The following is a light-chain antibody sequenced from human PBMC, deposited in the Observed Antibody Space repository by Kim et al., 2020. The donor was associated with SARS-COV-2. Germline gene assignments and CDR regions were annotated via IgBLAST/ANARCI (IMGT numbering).Light chain of an antibody. J-gene: IGKJ2*01. CDR2: AAS. CDR3: QQSYSTPYT. Sequence: SASVGDRVTITWRASQSISSYLNWYQQKPGKAPNLLIYAASSVKSGVPSRFSGSGSGTDFTLTISSLQPEDFATYYCQQSYSTPYTFGQGTKLEIK. CDR1: QSISSY. V-gene: IGKV1-39*01.